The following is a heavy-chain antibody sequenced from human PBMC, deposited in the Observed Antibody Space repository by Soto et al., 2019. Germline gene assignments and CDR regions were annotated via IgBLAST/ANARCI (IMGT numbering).Heavy chain of an antibody. J-gene: IGHJ4*02. CDR2: INPNSGDT. D-gene: IGHD6-19*01. CDR3: ATSRISIAVAGETEYYFDY. CDR1: GYIFTGYY. Sequence: ASVKVSCKASGYIFTGYYMHWVRQAPGQGLEWMGWINPNSGDTNYAQKFQGWVTMTRDTSISTAYMELSRLRSDDTAVYYCATSRISIAVAGETEYYFDYWGQGTPATVYS. V-gene: IGHV1-2*04.